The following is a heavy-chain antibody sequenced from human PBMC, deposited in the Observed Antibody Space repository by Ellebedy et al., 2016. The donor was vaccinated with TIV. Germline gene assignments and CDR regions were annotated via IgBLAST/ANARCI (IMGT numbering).Heavy chain of an antibody. CDR2: LSGGGGST. CDR1: GFTFSTYA. J-gene: IGHJ6*02. V-gene: IGHV3-23*01. Sequence: GGSLRLSXTASGFTFSTYALSWVRQAPGKGLEWVSALSGGGGSTNYADSVKGRFTISRDNSKNTLYLQMSSLRAEDTAVYYCVKDSYVTDVWGQGTTVTVSS. CDR3: VKDSYVTDV.